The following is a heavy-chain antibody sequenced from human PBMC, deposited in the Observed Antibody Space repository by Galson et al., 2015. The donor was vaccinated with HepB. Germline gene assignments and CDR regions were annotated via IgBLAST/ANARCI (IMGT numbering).Heavy chain of an antibody. J-gene: IGHJ6*03. CDR1: GGSFSGYY. CDR3: AREGLYGSGERYMDV. Sequence: TLSLTCAVYGGSFSGYYWSWIRQPPGKGLEWIGEINHSGSTNYNPSLKSRVTISVDTSKNQFSLKLSSVTAADTAVYYCAREGLYGSGERYMDVWGKGTTVTVSS. D-gene: IGHD3-10*01. V-gene: IGHV4-34*01. CDR2: INHSGST.